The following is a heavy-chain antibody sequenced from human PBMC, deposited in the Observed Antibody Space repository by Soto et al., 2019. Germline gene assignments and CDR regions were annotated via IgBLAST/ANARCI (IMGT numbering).Heavy chain of an antibody. V-gene: IGHV1-18*04. D-gene: IGHD4-17*01. J-gene: IGHJ4*02. CDR3: ARDLGYGDYGTDF. CDR2: INGDNGNT. CDR1: GYSFSINV. Sequence: QVQLVQSGAEVKKPGASVKVSCQASGYSFSINVISGVRQAPEKGFEWMGWINGDNGNTNYAQKFQGRVTMTTDTSTSTAYMELRSLRSDDTAVYYCARDLGYGDYGTDFWGQGTLVTVSS.